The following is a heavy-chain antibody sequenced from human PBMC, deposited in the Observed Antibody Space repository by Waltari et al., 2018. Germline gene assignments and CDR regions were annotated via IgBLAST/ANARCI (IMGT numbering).Heavy chain of an antibody. V-gene: IGHV1-46*01. J-gene: IGHJ4*02. CDR1: GYTFTSYY. CDR3: ARGVFKGYPFDY. D-gene: IGHD5-18*01. Sequence: QVQLVQSGAEVKKPGASVKVSCKASGYTFTSYYMHWVRQAPGQGLEWMGIANPRGGSTSNAQKFQGRVTMTRDTSTSTVYMELSSLRSEDAAVDYCARGVFKGYPFDYWGQGTLVTVSS. CDR2: ANPRGGST.